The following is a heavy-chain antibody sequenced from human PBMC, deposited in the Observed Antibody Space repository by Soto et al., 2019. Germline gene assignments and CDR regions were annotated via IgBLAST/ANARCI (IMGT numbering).Heavy chain of an antibody. Sequence: PSETLSLTCTVSGGSISSSSYYWGWIRQPPGKGLEWIGSIYYSGSTYYNPSLKSRVTISVDTSKNQFSLKLSSVTAADTAVYYCARHVVVVAAIGYWGQGTLVTVSS. V-gene: IGHV4-39*01. CDR1: GGSISSSSYY. CDR3: ARHVVVVAAIGY. D-gene: IGHD2-15*01. J-gene: IGHJ4*02. CDR2: IYYSGST.